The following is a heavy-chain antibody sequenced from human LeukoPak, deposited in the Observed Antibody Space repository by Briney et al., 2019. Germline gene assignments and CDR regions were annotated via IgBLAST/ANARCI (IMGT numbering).Heavy chain of an antibody. D-gene: IGHD2-15*01. J-gene: IGHJ6*03. V-gene: IGHV1-69*05. CDR2: IIPIFGTA. CDR3: ARGWNYYYYYMDV. Sequence: RASVKVSCKASGGTFSSYAISLVRQAPGQGLEWMGGIIPIFGTANYAQKFQGRVTITTDESTSTAYMELSSLRSEDTAVYYCARGWNYYYYYMDVWGKGTTVTVSS. CDR1: GGTFSSYA.